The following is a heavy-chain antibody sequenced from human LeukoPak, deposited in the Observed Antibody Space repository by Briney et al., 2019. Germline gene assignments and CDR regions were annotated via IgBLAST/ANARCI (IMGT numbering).Heavy chain of an antibody. CDR3: ARDLVSYGIAVALGD. V-gene: IGHV1-46*01. Sequence: ASVKVSCKASGYTFTSYYTHWVRQAPGQGLECMGIINPSGGSTSYAQKFQGRVTMTRDTSTSTVYMELSSLGSEDTAVYYCARDLVSYGIAVALGDWGQGTLVTVSS. D-gene: IGHD6-19*01. J-gene: IGHJ1*01. CDR2: INPSGGST. CDR1: GYTFTSYY.